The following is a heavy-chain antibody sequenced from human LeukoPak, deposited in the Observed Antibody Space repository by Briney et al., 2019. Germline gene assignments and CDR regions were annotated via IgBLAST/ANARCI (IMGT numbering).Heavy chain of an antibody. D-gene: IGHD3-10*01. V-gene: IGHV3-30*09. J-gene: IGHJ6*02. CDR3: ARVPGRYYGMDV. CDR1: GFTFSSYP. CDR2: ISYDGTNK. Sequence: GMSLRLSCAASGFTFSSYPTHWVRQAPGKGLEWVAVISYDGTNKWYADSVQGRFAISRDNSKSTLYLQMNSLRPEDTAVYYCARVPGRYYGMDVWGQGTTVTVSS.